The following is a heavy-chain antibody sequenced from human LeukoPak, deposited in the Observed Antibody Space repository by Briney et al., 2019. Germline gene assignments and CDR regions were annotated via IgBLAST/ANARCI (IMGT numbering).Heavy chain of an antibody. D-gene: IGHD5/OR15-5a*01. CDR1: GVTFSAYS. CDR2: ISSSSSTI. CDR3: AVSFDY. V-gene: IGHV3-48*01. J-gene: IGHJ4*02. Sequence: GGSLRLSCAASGVTFSAYSMNWVLQAPGKGLEWVSHISSSSSTIYYADSVKGRFTISRDNAKNSLFLQMNSLRAEDTAMYYCAVSFDYWGQGTLVTVSS.